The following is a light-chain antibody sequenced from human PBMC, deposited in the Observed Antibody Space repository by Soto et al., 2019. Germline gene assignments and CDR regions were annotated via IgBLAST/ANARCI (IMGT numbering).Light chain of an antibody. J-gene: IGKJ5*01. Sequence: EIVLTQSPGTLSLSPGERATLSCRASQSVSSSSLAWYQQKPGQAPRLLIYGASSRATGIPDRFSGSGSGTDFTLTISRLEPEDLATYYCQQLFSFPPTFGQGTRLEIK. CDR2: GAS. CDR3: QQLFSFPPT. V-gene: IGKV3-20*01. CDR1: QSVSSSS.